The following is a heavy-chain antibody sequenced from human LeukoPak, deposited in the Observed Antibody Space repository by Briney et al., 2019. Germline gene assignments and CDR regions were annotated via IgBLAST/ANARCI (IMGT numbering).Heavy chain of an antibody. Sequence: GGSLRLSCAASGFTVSSNYMSWVRQAPGKGLEWVSVIYSGGSTYYADSVKGRFTISRDNSKNTLYLQMNSLRAEDTAVYYCAKPYYGSGSYYGFNYYAFDYWGQGTLVTVSS. CDR1: GFTVSSNY. CDR3: AKPYYGSGSYYGFNYYAFDY. D-gene: IGHD3-10*01. CDR2: IYSGGST. J-gene: IGHJ4*02. V-gene: IGHV3-66*01.